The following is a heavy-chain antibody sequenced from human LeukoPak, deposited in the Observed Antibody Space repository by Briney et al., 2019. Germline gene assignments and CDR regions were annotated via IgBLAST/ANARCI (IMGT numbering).Heavy chain of an antibody. D-gene: IGHD6-19*01. V-gene: IGHV3-7*04. J-gene: IGHJ4*02. CDR3: TRGSGWFPDY. CDR1: GFDSSSYW. Sequence: GGSRRLSCAASGFDSSSYWMSWVRQAPGRGLEWVANIKQDGSAKNYVDSVKGRFTISRDNAKNSLYLQMNSLGGKDTAVYYCTRGSGWFPDYWGQGTLVTVSS. CDR2: IKQDGSAK.